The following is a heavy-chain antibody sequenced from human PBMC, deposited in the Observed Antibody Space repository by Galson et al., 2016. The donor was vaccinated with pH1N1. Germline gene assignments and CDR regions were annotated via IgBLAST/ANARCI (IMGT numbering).Heavy chain of an antibody. J-gene: IGHJ4*02. CDR3: ASKLYGDPNY. Sequence: SLRLSCAASGFTFSDYWMSWVRQAPGKGLEWVANINQDDSKKNYVASVRGRFTISRDNAKNSLFLQMNSLRVEDTAAYYCASKLYGDPNYWGQGALVTVSS. CDR2: INQDDSKK. D-gene: IGHD4-17*01. CDR1: GFTFSDYW. V-gene: IGHV3-7*05.